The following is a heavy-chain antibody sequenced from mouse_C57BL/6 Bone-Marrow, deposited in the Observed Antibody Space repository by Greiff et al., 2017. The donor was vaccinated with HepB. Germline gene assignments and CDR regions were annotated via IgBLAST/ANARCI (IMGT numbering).Heavy chain of an antibody. CDR3: ARGDYENWYFDV. V-gene: IGHV5-16*01. Sequence: EVMLVESEGGLVQPGSSMKLSCTASGFTFSDYYMAWVRQVPEKGLEWVANINYDGSSTYYLDSLKSRFIISRDNAKNILYLQMSSLKSEDTATYYCARGDYENWYFDVWGTGTTVTVSS. J-gene: IGHJ1*03. D-gene: IGHD2-4*01. CDR2: INYDGSST. CDR1: GFTFSDYY.